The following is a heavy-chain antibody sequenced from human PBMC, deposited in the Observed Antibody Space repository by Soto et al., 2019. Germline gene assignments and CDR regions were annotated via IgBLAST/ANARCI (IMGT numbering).Heavy chain of an antibody. CDR1: GFTVSSNY. D-gene: IGHD4-17*01. V-gene: IGHV3-53*01. J-gene: IGHJ6*02. CDR3: ARGPETTVPYYYYYGLAV. CDR2: IYSGGST. Sequence: GGSLRLSCAASGFTVSSNYMSWVRQAPGKGLEWVSVIYSGGSTYYADSVKGRFTISRDNSKNTLYLQMNSLRAEDTAVYYCARGPETTVPYYYYYGLAVWGQGTTVTVSS.